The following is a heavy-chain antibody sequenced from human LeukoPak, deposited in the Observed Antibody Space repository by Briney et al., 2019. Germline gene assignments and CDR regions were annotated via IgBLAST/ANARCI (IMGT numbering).Heavy chain of an antibody. D-gene: IGHD2-2*01. CDR3: ARGLSGFASSLGY. CDR1: GFTFSSYW. J-gene: IGHJ4*02. CDR2: INSDGSST. Sequence: GGSLRLSCAASGFTFSSYWMHWVRQAPGKGLVWVSRINSDGSSTSYADSVRGRFSISRDNAKNTLYLQMSSLRAEDTAVYYCARGLSGFASSLGYWGQGALVTVSA. V-gene: IGHV3-74*01.